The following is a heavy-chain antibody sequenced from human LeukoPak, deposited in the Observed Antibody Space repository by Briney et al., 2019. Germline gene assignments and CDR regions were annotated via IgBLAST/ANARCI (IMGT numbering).Heavy chain of an antibody. CDR2: IYYSGST. CDR1: GGSISTYY. Sequence: SETLSLTCTVSGGSISTYYWSWIRQPPGKGLEWIGYIYYSGSTKYNPSLQSRVTISVDTSKNQYSLKLSSVTAADTAVYYCARVHRYCSGGSCYLFDYWGQGTLVTVPS. D-gene: IGHD2-15*01. V-gene: IGHV4-59*01. CDR3: ARVHRYCSGGSCYLFDY. J-gene: IGHJ4*02.